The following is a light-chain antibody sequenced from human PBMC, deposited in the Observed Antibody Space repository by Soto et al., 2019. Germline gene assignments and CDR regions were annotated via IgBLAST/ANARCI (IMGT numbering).Light chain of an antibody. J-gene: IGLJ1*01. CDR3: LSYTTISTYV. CDR2: DVS. CDR1: SSDVGGYNY. V-gene: IGLV2-14*03. Sequence: QSALTQPASVSGSPGQSITISCTGTSSDVGGYNYVSWYQQHPGKAPKLMISDVSHRPSGVSNRFSASKSGKTASLTISGLQTEDEADYYCLSYTTISTYVFGTGTKLPVL.